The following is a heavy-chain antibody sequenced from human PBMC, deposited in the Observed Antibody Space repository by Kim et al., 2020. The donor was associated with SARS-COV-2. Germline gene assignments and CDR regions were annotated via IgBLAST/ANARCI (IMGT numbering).Heavy chain of an antibody. CDR2: ISYDGSNK. D-gene: IGHD6-19*01. CDR1: GFTFSSYA. CDR3: ARGSQQWLVRGAFDI. Sequence: GGSLRLSCAASGFTFSSYAMHWVRQAPGKGLEWVAVISYDGSNKYYADSVKSRFTISRDNSKNTLYLQMNSLRAEDTAVYYCARGSQQWLVRGAFDIWGQGTMVTVSS. V-gene: IGHV3-30-3*01. J-gene: IGHJ3*02.